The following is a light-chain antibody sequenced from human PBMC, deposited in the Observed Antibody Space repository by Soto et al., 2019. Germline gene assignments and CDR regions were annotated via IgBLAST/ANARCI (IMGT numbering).Light chain of an antibody. CDR3: QQRSHSPPYT. Sequence: EIVLTQSPATLSLSRGERATVSCRASKSVSSYLAWYQQKPGQAPRLLIYDASNRATVIPARFSGSGSGTDFTLTISSLAPEDFAVYYCQQRSHSPPYTYVQGTKLEIK. J-gene: IGKJ2*01. V-gene: IGKV3-11*01. CDR2: DAS. CDR1: KSVSSY.